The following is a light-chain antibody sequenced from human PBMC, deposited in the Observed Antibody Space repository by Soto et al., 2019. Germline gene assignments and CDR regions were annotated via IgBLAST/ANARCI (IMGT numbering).Light chain of an antibody. Sequence: EIVLTQSPGTLSLSPGERATLSCRASQSISNSYLAWYQQKPGQAPRLLIYGASSRATGIPDRFSGSGSGTDFTLTISRLEPEDFAVYWCQQYDISPFTIGQGTKLEIK. CDR2: GAS. CDR1: QSISNSY. V-gene: IGKV3-20*01. CDR3: QQYDISPFT. J-gene: IGKJ2*01.